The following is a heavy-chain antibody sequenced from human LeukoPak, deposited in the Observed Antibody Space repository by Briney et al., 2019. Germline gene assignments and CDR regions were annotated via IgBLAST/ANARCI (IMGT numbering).Heavy chain of an antibody. CDR2: IYSSGDT. Sequence: PSEPLSLPCIVSGPPISNHYGSGTRRPAGKARKGIGRIYSSGDTDYNPSLKSRVTMSVDTSKSQFSLKLGSVIAADTAVYYCAHGGNSGSYSENWGQGTLVTVSS. CDR1: GPPISNHY. V-gene: IGHV4-4*07. CDR3: AHGGNSGSYSEN. D-gene: IGHD1-26*01. J-gene: IGHJ4*02.